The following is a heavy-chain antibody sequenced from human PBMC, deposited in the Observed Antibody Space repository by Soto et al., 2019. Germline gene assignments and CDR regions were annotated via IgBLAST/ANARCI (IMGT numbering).Heavy chain of an antibody. CDR2: INHSGST. V-gene: IGHV4-34*01. CDR3: ARGLREDAFDI. Sequence: SETLSLTCAVYGGSFSGYYWSWIRQPPGKGLEWIGEINHSGSTNYNPSLKSRVTISVDTSKNQFSLKLSSVTAADTAVYYCARGLREDAFDIWGQGTMVTVSS. CDR1: GGSFSGYY. J-gene: IGHJ3*02.